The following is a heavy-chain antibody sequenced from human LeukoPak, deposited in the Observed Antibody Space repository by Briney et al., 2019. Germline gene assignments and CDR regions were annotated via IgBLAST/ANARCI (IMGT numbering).Heavy chain of an antibody. Sequence: ASVKVSFKASGNTFTGYYIHWVRQAPGQGLEWMGWINPNSGATNYAQKFQGRVAMTRDTSISTAYMELSRLISDDTAVYYCARDRGYCSGNSCLLFDYWGQGTLVTVSS. CDR3: ARDRGYCSGNSCLLFDY. J-gene: IGHJ4*02. D-gene: IGHD2-15*01. CDR2: INPNSGAT. V-gene: IGHV1-2*02. CDR1: GNTFTGYY.